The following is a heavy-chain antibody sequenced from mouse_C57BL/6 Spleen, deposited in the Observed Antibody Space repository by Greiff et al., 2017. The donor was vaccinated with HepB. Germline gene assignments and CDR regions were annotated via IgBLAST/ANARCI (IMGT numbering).Heavy chain of an antibody. D-gene: IGHD1-1*01. CDR3: TSPYYYGSSLYAMDY. CDR1: GYTFTDYE. Sequence: VQLQQSGAELVRPGASVTLSCKASGYTFTDYEMHWVKQTPVHGLEWIGAIDPETGGTAYNQKFKGKAILTADKSSSTAYMELRSLTSEDSALYYCTSPYYYGSSLYAMDYWGQGTSVTVSS. CDR2: IDPETGGT. V-gene: IGHV1-15*01. J-gene: IGHJ4*01.